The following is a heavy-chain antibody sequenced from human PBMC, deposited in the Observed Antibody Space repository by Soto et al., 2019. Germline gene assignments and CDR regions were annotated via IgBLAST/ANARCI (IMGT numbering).Heavy chain of an antibody. Sequence: ASVKVSCKASGGTFSSYAISWVRQAPGQGLEWMGGIIPIFGTANYAQKFQGRVTITADESTGTAYMEMSSLRSEDTAVYYCAVRGSSSHYYYYGMDVWGQGTTVTVSS. D-gene: IGHD6-6*01. CDR1: GGTFSSYA. CDR2: IIPIFGTA. CDR3: AVRGSSSHYYYYGMDV. J-gene: IGHJ6*02. V-gene: IGHV1-69*13.